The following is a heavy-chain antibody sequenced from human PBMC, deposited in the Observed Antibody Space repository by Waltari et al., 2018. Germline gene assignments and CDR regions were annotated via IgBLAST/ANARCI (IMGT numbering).Heavy chain of an antibody. CDR3: ARGPRHRLRFLKGFDY. J-gene: IGHJ4*02. CDR2: IYISGST. D-gene: IGHD3-3*01. CDR1: GDSISSGSYS. Sequence: QVQLQESGPGLVKPSQTLSLTCTVSGDSISSGSYSWNWIRQPAGKGLEWIGRIYISGSTNYNPSIKSRVTISVDTSKNQFSLRLNSVTAADTAVYYCARGPRHRLRFLKGFDYWGQGTLVTVSS. V-gene: IGHV4-61*02.